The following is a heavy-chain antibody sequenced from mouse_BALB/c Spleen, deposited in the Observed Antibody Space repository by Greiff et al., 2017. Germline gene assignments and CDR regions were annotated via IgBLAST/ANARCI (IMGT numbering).Heavy chain of an antibody. V-gene: IGHV2-2*02. CDR3: ARYYDYDEGGYAMDY. CDR1: GFSLTSYG. CDR2: IWSGGST. Sequence: VQGVESGPGLVQPSQSLSITCTVSGFSLTSYGVHWVRQSPGKGLEWLGVIWSGGSTDYNAAFISRLSISKDNSKSQVFFKMNSLQANDTAIYYCARYYDYDEGGYAMDYWGQGTSVTVSS. J-gene: IGHJ4*01. D-gene: IGHD2-4*01.